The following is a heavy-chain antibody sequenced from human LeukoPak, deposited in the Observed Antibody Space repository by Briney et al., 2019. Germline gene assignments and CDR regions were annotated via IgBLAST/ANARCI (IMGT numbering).Heavy chain of an antibody. Sequence: SETLSLTCAVYGGSFSDHYWHWIRQSPGKGLEWVGEINDNGNTNYNPSLKSRVTISVDTSKTQFSLILSAVTAADTAVYYCARRSRAGSGWLIDYWGQGTLVTVSS. CDR3: ARRSRAGSGWLIDY. J-gene: IGHJ4*02. V-gene: IGHV4-34*01. CDR2: INDNGNT. CDR1: GGSFSDHY. D-gene: IGHD6-19*01.